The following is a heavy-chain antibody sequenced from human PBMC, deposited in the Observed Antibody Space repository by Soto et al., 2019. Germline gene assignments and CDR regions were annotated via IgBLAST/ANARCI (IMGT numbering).Heavy chain of an antibody. V-gene: IGHV3-30*18. Sequence: GSLRLSCAASGFTFSSYGMHWVRQAPGKGLEWVAVISYDGSNKYYADSVKGRFTISRDNSKNTLYLQMNSLRAEDTAVYYCAKDPAYYYDSSGPWLPDYWGQGTLVTVS. CDR1: GFTFSSYG. CDR2: ISYDGSNK. D-gene: IGHD3-22*01. CDR3: AKDPAYYYDSSGPWLPDY. J-gene: IGHJ4*02.